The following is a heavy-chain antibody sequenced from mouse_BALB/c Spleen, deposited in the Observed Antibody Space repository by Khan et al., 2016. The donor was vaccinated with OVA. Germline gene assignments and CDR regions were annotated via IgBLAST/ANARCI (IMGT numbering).Heavy chain of an antibody. Sequence: EVELVESGGGLVKPGGSLKLSCAASGFAFSSYSMSWVRQTPEKRLEWVATITSGGSYTYYPDSVTGRFTISRDNAKNTLFLQMSSLKSEDTAMYYCTRDRNYNGSSFYFDYWGQGTTLTVSS. CDR1: GFAFSSYS. D-gene: IGHD1-1*01. J-gene: IGHJ2*01. CDR3: TRDRNYNGSSFYFDY. CDR2: ITSGGSYT. V-gene: IGHV5-6-4*01.